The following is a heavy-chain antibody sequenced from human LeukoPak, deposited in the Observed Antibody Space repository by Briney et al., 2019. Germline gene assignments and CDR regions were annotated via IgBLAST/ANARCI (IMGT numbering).Heavy chain of an antibody. Sequence: SETLSLTCTVSGGSISSYYWSWIRQPPGKGLEWIGYIYYSGSTNYNPSLKSRVTISVDTSKNQFSLKLSSVTAADTAVYYCARLSSGSYYSYYYYYYGMDVWGQGTTVTVSS. CDR3: ARLSSGSYYSYYYYYYGMDV. V-gene: IGHV4-59*08. D-gene: IGHD3-10*01. J-gene: IGHJ6*02. CDR2: IYYSGST. CDR1: GGSISSYY.